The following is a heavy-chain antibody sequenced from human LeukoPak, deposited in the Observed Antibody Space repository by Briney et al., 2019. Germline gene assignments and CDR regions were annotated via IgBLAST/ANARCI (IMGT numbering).Heavy chain of an antibody. V-gene: IGHV1-18*01. CDR1: GYTFTSYG. Sequence: ASVKVSCKASGYTFTSYGIGWVRQAPGQGLEWMGWISAYNGNTNYAQKLQGRVTMTTDTSTSTAYMELRSLRSDDTAVYYCARGAMVRTPTPYYFDYWGQGTLVTVSS. CDR3: ARGAMVRTPTPYYFDY. J-gene: IGHJ4*02. CDR2: ISAYNGNT. D-gene: IGHD3-10*01.